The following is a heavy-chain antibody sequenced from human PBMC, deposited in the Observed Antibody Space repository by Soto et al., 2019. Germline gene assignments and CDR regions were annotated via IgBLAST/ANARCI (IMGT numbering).Heavy chain of an antibody. Sequence: VQVSCKASGYTFSTYGRHWVREWTEHTLERTGWINAGNGNTKYSEKFQSRVTITRDTSASTAYLELSSLRSEDTAVYDCARASNVSSAYYHHDYSGRDIRGETTTVSVTS. CDR2: INAGNGNT. CDR3: ARASNVSSAYYHHDYSGRDI. V-gene: IGHV1-3*01. D-gene: IGHD3-22*01. CDR1: GYTFSTYG. J-gene: IGHJ6*04.